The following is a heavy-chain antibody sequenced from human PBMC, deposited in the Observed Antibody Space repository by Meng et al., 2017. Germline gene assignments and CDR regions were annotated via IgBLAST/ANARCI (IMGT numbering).Heavy chain of an antibody. J-gene: IGHJ4*02. CDR3: ARAIAVAGTTIDY. V-gene: IGHV4-61*01. Sequence: QVQLQESGPGLVRPSETLAPTCTVAGGSVSSGSYYWSWIRQPPGKGLEWIGYIYYSGSTNYNPSLKSRVTISVDTSKNQFSLKLSSVTAADTAVYYCARAIAVAGTTIDYWGQGTLVTVSS. CDR2: IYYSGST. D-gene: IGHD6-19*01. CDR1: GGSVSSGSYY.